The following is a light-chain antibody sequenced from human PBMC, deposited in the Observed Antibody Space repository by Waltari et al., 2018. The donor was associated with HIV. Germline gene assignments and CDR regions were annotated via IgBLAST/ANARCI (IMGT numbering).Light chain of an antibody. CDR2: GNN. J-gene: IGLJ2*01. Sequence: QSVLTHPPSVSGAPGQRVTISCTGSSSNVGAGYDVHWYQQLPGTTPKLLIYGNNNRPSGVPDRFSGSKSGTSASLAITGLQADDEADYYCQSYDSSLVIFGGGTKLTVL. CDR3: QSYDSSLVI. CDR1: SSNVGAGYD. V-gene: IGLV1-40*01.